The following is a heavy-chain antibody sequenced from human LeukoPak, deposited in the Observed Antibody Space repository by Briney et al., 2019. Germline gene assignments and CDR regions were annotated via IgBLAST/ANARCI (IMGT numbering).Heavy chain of an antibody. CDR2: INHSGIT. CDR3: ARGGASGSHLHWFDP. CDR1: GGSFGDYY. D-gene: IGHD3-10*01. V-gene: IGHV4-34*01. Sequence: PSETLSLTCAVFGGSFGDYYWSWIRQPPGKGLEWIGEINHSGITNYNPSLKSRVTISVDTSKNQFSLKLSSVTAADTAVYYCARGGASGSHLHWFDPWGQGTPVTVSS. J-gene: IGHJ5*02.